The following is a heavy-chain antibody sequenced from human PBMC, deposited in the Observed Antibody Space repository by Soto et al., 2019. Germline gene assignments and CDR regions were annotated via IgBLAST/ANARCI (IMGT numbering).Heavy chain of an antibody. CDR3: ARDDEYSGNGMDV. D-gene: IGHD3-10*01. Sequence: QVQLVESGEGVFHLGGPREPSCAPPGSPFSNYGIPWFRQAPGKGLEWVAVILIDGSNRYHADSVKDRFTISRDNSKNMLYLQMNSLRAEDTAVYYCARDDEYSGNGMDVWGQGTTVTVS. CDR1: GSPFSNYG. CDR2: ILIDGSNR. V-gene: IGHV3-33*01. J-gene: IGHJ6*02.